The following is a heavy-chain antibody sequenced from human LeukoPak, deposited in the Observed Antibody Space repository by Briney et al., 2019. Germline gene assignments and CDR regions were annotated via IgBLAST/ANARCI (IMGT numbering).Heavy chain of an antibody. CDR1: GFTFSSYS. D-gene: IGHD1-26*01. V-gene: IGHV3-21*04. Sequence: GGSLRLSCAASGFTFSSYSMNWVRQAPGKGLEWVSSISSSSSYIYYADSVKGRFTISRDNSKNTLYLQMNSLRAEDTAVYYCAKGGSYTRDGYFDYWGQGTLVTVSS. J-gene: IGHJ4*02. CDR3: AKGGSYTRDGYFDY. CDR2: ISSSSSYI.